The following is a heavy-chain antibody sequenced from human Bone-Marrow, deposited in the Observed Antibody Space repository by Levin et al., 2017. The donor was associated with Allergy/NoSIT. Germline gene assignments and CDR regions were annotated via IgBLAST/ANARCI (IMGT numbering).Heavy chain of an antibody. V-gene: IGHV4-39*07. CDR1: AGSISSSSYY. D-gene: IGHD3-22*01. CDR3: ARGLTSSGYWGRFGDP. Sequence: RTSETLSLICTVSAGSISSSSYYWGWIRQPPGKGLEWIGNIYYSGSTYYNPSLKSRVTISVDTSKNQFSLKLSSVTAADTAVYYCARGLTSSGYWGRFGDPWGQGTLVTVSS. CDR2: IYYSGST. J-gene: IGHJ5*02.